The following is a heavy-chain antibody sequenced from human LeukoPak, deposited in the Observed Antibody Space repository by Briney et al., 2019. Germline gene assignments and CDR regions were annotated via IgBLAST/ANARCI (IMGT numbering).Heavy chain of an antibody. CDR2: IKSKTDGGTT. CDR3: TTDPNYYDSSGYFFFNSYYMDV. V-gene: IGHV3-15*01. J-gene: IGHJ6*03. Sequence: KSGGSLRLSCAASGFTFSNAWMSWVRQAPGKGLEWVGRIKSKTDGGTTDYAAPVKGRFTISRDDSKNTLYLQMNSLKTEDTAVYYCTTDPNYYDSSGYFFFNSYYMDVWGKGTTVTVSS. D-gene: IGHD3-22*01. CDR1: GFTFSNAW.